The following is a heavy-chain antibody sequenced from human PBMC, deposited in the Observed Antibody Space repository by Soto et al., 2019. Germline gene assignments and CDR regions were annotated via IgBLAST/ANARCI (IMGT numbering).Heavy chain of an antibody. D-gene: IGHD6-25*01. J-gene: IGHJ4*02. Sequence: PTLSCAASVFTVSRYSMNSFRQAPGKGLEWVSSISSSSSYIYYADSVKGRFTISRDNAKNSLYLQMNSLRAEDTAVYYCTSGRGGYSFDYWGQGTLVTVSS. CDR3: TSGRGGYSFDY. CDR2: ISSSSSYI. V-gene: IGHV3-21*01. CDR1: VFTVSRYS.